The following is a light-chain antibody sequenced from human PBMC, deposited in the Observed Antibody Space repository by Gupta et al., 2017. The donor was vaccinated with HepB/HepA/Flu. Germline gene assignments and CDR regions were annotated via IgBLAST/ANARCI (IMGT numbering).Light chain of an antibody. Sequence: DIQMTQSPSTLSASVGDRVTITCRASQSISSWLVWYQQKPGKAPKLLISKASSLQSGVPSRFSGSGSGTEFTLTINSLQPDDFATYYCQQDDYDSRTFGQGTKVEIK. CDR3: QQDDYDSRT. CDR1: QSISSW. CDR2: KAS. V-gene: IGKV1-5*03. J-gene: IGKJ1*01.